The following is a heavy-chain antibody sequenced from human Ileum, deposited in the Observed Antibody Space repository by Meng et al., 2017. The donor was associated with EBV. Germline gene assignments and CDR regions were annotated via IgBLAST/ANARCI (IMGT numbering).Heavy chain of an antibody. V-gene: IGHV1-3*04. CDR1: GYTFTSYA. CDR3: ASRPGIAVAGFDY. J-gene: IGHJ4*02. D-gene: IGHD6-19*01. Sequence: QVQLVQHGAEMEKPGTTVGVSRKASGYTFTSYAMNWVRQGPGQRLEWMGWINTGNGETKYSQKFQGRVTLTRDTSASTAYMELSSLRSEDTAVYYCASRPGIAVAGFDYWGQGTLVTASS. CDR2: INTGNGET.